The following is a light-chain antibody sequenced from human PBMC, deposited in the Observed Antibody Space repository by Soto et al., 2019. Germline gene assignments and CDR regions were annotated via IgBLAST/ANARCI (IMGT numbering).Light chain of an antibody. V-gene: IGKV3-15*01. CDR1: QSVSSN. CDR2: GAS. CDR3: QQYNNRPRP. J-gene: IGKJ1*01. Sequence: EIVMTQSPATLSVSPGERAILSCSASQSVSSNLAWYQQKPGQAPRLLIYGASTRATGIPARFSGSGSGTAFTLTISSRQSQDVAVYYCQQYNNRPRPFGQGTKVEI.